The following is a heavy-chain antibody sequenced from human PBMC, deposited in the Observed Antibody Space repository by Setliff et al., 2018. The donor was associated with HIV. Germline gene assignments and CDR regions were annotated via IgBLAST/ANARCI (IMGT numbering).Heavy chain of an antibody. CDR1: GYIFASYY. J-gene: IGHJ4*02. D-gene: IGHD4-17*01. CDR3: ARGTTESCDY. CDR2: INPGTGST. V-gene: IGHV1-46*01. Sequence: ASVKVSCKASGYIFASYYLHWVRQVPGQGLEWMGIINPGTGSTTYAQKFQGRVTMTWDMSTTTLSMELSSLTSEDTAVFYCARGTTESCDYWGQGTLVTVSS.